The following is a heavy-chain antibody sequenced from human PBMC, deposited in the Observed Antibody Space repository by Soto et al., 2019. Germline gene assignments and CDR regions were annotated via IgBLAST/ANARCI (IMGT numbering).Heavy chain of an antibody. CDR2: IDTTGSTT. J-gene: IGHJ6*02. CDR1: EFTFSTYW. Sequence: EVQLVESGGGLVQPGGSLRLSCAASEFTFSTYWMHWVRQAPGKGLEWVARIDTTGSTTTYAGSVQGRFTISRDNAKNTLYLKMHSVRDEDPAVYYCASVSAAQYYYGMDAWGQGTTVTVSS. V-gene: IGHV3-74*01. CDR3: ASVSAAQYYYGMDA. D-gene: IGHD4-4*01.